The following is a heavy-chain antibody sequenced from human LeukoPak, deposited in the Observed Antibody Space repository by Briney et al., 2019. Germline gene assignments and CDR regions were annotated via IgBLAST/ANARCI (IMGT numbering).Heavy chain of an antibody. D-gene: IGHD1-26*01. V-gene: IGHV3-21*05. J-gene: IGHJ4*02. CDR1: GFTFSSYS. Sequence: GGSLRLSCAASGFTFSSYSMNWIRQSPGKGLEWLSYLSGSGGDKNYADSMKGRFTISRDNAENSLYLQMNNLRIEDTAIYYCATDIRAVGDSRYFDYWGQGTLVTVSS. CDR3: ATDIRAVGDSRYFDY. CDR2: LSGSGGDK.